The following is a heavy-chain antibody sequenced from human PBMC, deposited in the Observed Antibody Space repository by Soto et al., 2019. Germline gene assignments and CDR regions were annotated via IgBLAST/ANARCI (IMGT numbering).Heavy chain of an antibody. CDR2: ISYDGSNK. J-gene: IGHJ6*02. CDR3: ARDFRYYDFWSGYSVYYYYGMDV. D-gene: IGHD3-3*01. Sequence: PGGSLRLSCAASGFTFSSYAMHWVRQAPGKGLEWVAVISYDGSNKYYADSVKGRFTISRDNSKNTLYLQMNSLRAEDTAVYYCARDFRYYDFWSGYSVYYYYGMDVWGQGTTVTVSS. V-gene: IGHV3-30-3*01. CDR1: GFTFSSYA.